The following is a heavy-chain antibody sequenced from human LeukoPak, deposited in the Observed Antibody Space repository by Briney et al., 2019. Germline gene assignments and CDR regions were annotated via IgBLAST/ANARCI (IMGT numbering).Heavy chain of an antibody. J-gene: IGHJ4*02. CDR3: AREKEYSSSHDLDY. CDR2: IIPIFGTA. V-gene: IGHV1-69*13. Sequence: SVKVSCKASGGTFSSYAISWVRQAPGQGLEWMGGIIPIFGTANYAQKFQGRVTITADESTSTAYMELSSLRSGDTAVYYCAREKEYSSSHDLDYWGQGTLVTVSS. CDR1: GGTFSSYA. D-gene: IGHD6-6*01.